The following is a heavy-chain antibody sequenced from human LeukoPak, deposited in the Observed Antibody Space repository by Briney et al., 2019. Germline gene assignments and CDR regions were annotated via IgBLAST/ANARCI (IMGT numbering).Heavy chain of an antibody. J-gene: IGHJ4*02. V-gene: IGHV1-24*01. CDR2: FDPEDGET. Sequence: ASVKVCCKVSGYTLTELSMHWVRQAPGKGLGWMGGFDPEDGETIYAQKFQGRVTMTEDTSTDTAYMELSSLRPEDTAVYYCATDPKYSYGKFNDYWGQGTLVTVSS. CDR1: GYTLTELS. CDR3: ATDPKYSYGKFNDY. D-gene: IGHD5-18*01.